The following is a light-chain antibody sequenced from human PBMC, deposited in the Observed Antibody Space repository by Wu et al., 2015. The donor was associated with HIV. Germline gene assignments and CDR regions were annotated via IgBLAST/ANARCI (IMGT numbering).Light chain of an antibody. J-gene: IGKJ1*01. CDR3: QQSYSGRT. CDR1: QPINTY. CDR2: DAT. Sequence: DIQMTQSPSTLSASVGDRVIITCRASQPINTYVTWYQQKPGKAPNLLIFDATRLQSGVPSRFSGSGSGTDFSLTINSLQLEDFATYYCQQSYSGRTFGQGTKVDVK. V-gene: IGKV1-39*01.